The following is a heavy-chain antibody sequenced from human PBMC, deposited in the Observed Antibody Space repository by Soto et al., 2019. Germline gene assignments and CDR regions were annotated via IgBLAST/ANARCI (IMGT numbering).Heavy chain of an antibody. CDR1: GYTFTSYG. CDR3: ARGRYGDY. Sequence: QVHLVQSGAEVKKPGASVKVSCKASGYTFTSYGITWVRQAPGQGLEWMGWISARNGNTDYAQKLQGRVIVTRDTSTSTAYMELRGLRSDDTAVYYCARGRYGDYWGQGALVTVSS. J-gene: IGHJ4*02. CDR2: ISARNGNT. D-gene: IGHD1-1*01. V-gene: IGHV1-18*01.